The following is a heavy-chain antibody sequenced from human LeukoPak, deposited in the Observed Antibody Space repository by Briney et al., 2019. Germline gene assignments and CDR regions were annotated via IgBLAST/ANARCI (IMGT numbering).Heavy chain of an antibody. CDR1: GGSISSGGYY. D-gene: IGHD3-22*01. J-gene: IGHJ4*02. CDR2: IYYSGST. V-gene: IGHV4-31*03. Sequence: SETLSLTCTVSGGSISSGGYYWSWIRQHPGKGQEWIGYIYYSGSTYYNPSLKSRVTISADTSKNQFSLKLSSVTAADTAVYYCARVTYYYDSSGYYSILDYWGQGTLVTVSS. CDR3: ARVTYYYDSSGYYSILDY.